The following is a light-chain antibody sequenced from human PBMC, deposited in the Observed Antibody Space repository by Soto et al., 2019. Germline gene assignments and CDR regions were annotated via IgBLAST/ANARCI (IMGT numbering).Light chain of an antibody. V-gene: IGKV3-20*01. CDR1: QSVTSNY. J-gene: IGKJ4*01. CDR2: GVS. Sequence: ELVLTQPPDTLSLSPGERATLSCRASQSVTSNYLAWYQRRPGQAPRLLISGVSRRASGIPDRFSGSGFGTDFILTIYRPEPEDFAVYYCQQYEDSLTFGGGTKVEI. CDR3: QQYEDSLT.